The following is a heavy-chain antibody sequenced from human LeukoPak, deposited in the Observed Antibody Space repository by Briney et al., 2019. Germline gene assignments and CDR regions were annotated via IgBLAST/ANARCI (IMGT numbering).Heavy chain of an antibody. V-gene: IGHV1-2*04. Sequence: ASVKVSCKASGYTFTGYYMHWVRQAPGQGLEWMGWINPNSGGTNYAQKFQGWVTMTRDTSISTAYMELSRLRSDDTAMYYCARAMGYYDSSGYYSPLVDYWGQGTLVTVSS. CDR3: ARAMGYYDSSGYYSPLVDY. J-gene: IGHJ4*02. D-gene: IGHD3-22*01. CDR1: GYTFTGYY. CDR2: INPNSGGT.